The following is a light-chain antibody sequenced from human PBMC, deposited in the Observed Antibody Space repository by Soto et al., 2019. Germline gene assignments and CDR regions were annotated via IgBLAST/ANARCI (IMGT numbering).Light chain of an antibody. CDR1: HDVSYDSNNRHY. Sequence: DIVMTQSPDSLTVSLGERATINCKSRHDVSYDSNNRHYLAWYQLRPGQPPKLLIYWASTRASVVPDRFRGRGSGTDFSPAIRRLQPEFADVYYCHQYHGVFGNGFAEGTRREIK. CDR2: WAS. J-gene: IGKJ2*03. V-gene: IGKV4-1*01. CDR3: HQYHGVFGNG.